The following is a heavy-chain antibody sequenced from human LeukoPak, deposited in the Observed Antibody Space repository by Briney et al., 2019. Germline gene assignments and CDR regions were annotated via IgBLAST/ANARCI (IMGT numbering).Heavy chain of an antibody. CDR1: GYTFTSYY. Sequence: ASVKVSCKAYGYTFTSYYMHWVRQAPGQGLEWMGIINPSGGSTSYAQKFQGRVTMTRDMSTSTVYMELSSLRSEDTAVYYCARLKRGYYDFWSGPLDYWGQGTLVTVSS. V-gene: IGHV1-46*01. CDR2: INPSGGST. CDR3: ARLKRGYYDFWSGPLDY. D-gene: IGHD3-3*01. J-gene: IGHJ4*02.